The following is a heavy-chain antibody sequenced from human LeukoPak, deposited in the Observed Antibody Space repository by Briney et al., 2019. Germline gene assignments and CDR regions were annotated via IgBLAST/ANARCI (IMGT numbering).Heavy chain of an antibody. CDR1: GFTFTNYN. J-gene: IGHJ4*02. V-gene: IGHV3-33*01. D-gene: IGHD3-22*01. CDR3: AREANYYDSMI. CDR2: IWFDGSNK. Sequence: GGSLRLSCAASGFTFTNYNMHWVRQAPGKGLEWVAIIWFDGSNKYYADSVKGRFTISRDNAKNSLYLQMNSLRAEDTAVYYCAREANYYDSMIWGQGTLVTVSS.